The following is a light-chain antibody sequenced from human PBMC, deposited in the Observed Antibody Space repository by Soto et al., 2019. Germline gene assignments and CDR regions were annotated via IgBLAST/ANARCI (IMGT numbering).Light chain of an antibody. J-gene: IGLJ1*01. V-gene: IGLV2-11*01. CDR1: SSDVGGYNY. CDR2: DVS. CDR3: CSYAGRYTYI. Sequence: QSALTQPRSVSGSPGQSVTISCAGTSSDVGGYNYVSWYQQHLGKAPKLMIYDVSKRPSGVPDRFSGSKSGNTASLTISGLQAEDEADYYCCSYAGRYTYIFGTGTKVTVL.